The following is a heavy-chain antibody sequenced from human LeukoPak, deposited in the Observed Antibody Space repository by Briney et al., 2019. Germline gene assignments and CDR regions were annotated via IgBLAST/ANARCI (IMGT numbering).Heavy chain of an antibody. D-gene: IGHD3-16*02. CDR1: GFTFSSHW. Sequence: GGALRLSCAASGFTFSSHWMHWVRQVPGRGPVWVSRINLDGSNTIYADSVEGRFTISRDNAKNPLHLQMSSLRAEDTALYYCARDRTDDVGGNYHPMFDLWGQGTMVTVSS. CDR3: ARDRTDDVGGNYHPMFDL. V-gene: IGHV3-74*01. CDR2: INLDGSNT. J-gene: IGHJ3*01.